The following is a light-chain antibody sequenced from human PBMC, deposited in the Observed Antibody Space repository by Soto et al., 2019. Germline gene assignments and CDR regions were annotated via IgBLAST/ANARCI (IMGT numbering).Light chain of an antibody. CDR1: QSVSSSY. CDR2: GAS. Sequence: EIVLTQSPGILSLSPGERATLSCRASQSVSSSYLAWHQQKPGQAPRLLIYGASNRATGIPGRFSASGSKTNFTLTISRLEPEDYAVYYCQQYGSSPPYTFGQGTKLEIK. V-gene: IGKV3-20*01. J-gene: IGKJ2*01. CDR3: QQYGSSPPYT.